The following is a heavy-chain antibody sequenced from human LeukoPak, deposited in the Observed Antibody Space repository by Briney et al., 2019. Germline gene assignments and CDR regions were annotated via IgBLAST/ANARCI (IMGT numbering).Heavy chain of an antibody. CDR2: INHSGST. D-gene: IGHD2-21*02. CDR3: ARGVCGGDCPYYFDY. Sequence: SETLSLTCAVYGGSFSGYYWSWIRQPPGKGLEWIGEINHSGSTNYNPSLKSRATISVDTSKNQFSLKLSSVTAADTAVYYCARGVCGGDCPYYFDYWGQGTLVTVSS. CDR1: GGSFSGYY. J-gene: IGHJ4*02. V-gene: IGHV4-34*01.